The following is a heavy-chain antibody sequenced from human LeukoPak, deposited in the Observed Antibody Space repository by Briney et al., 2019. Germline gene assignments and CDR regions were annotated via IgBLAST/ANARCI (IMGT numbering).Heavy chain of an antibody. D-gene: IGHD6-6*01. CDR3: ARAKNKWMSSSSDYFDY. CDR2: IHTSGST. Sequence: PSETLSLTCTVSGGSISSYYWSWIRQPAGKGLEWIGRIHTSGSTNYNPSLKSRVTMSVDTSKNQFSLKLSSVTAADTAVYYCARAKNKWMSSSSDYFDYWGQGTLVTVSS. CDR1: GGSISSYY. V-gene: IGHV4-4*07. J-gene: IGHJ4*02.